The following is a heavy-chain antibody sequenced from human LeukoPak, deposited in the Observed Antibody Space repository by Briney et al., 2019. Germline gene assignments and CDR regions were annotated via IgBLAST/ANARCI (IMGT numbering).Heavy chain of an antibody. CDR1: GGTFSSYA. CDR2: INPNSGGT. CDR3: ARSEVDTAMVSL. Sequence: ASVKVSCKASGGTFSSYAISWVRQAPGQGLEWMGWINPNSGGTNYAQKFQGRVTMTRDTSISTAYMELSRLRSDDTAVYYCARSEVDTAMVSLWGQGTLVTVSS. D-gene: IGHD5-18*01. V-gene: IGHV1-2*02. J-gene: IGHJ4*02.